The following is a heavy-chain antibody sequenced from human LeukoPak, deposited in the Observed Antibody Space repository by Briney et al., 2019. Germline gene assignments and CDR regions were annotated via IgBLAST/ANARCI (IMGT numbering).Heavy chain of an antibody. V-gene: IGHV3-23*01. CDR3: AKDQLNRFCSGGSCSTTHDY. CDR2: ISGSGGST. Sequence: GGSLRLSCAASGFTFSSYAMSWVRQAPGKGLEWVSAISGSGGSTYYADSVKGRFTISRDNSKNTLYLQMNSLRAEDTAIYYCAKDQLNRFCSGGSCSTTHDYWGQGTLVTVSS. CDR1: GFTFSSYA. D-gene: IGHD2-15*01. J-gene: IGHJ4*02.